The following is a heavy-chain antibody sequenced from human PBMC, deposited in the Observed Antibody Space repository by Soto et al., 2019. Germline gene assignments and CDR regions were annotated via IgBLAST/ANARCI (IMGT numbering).Heavy chain of an antibody. CDR3: AREDYYDSSGYYSTSFDY. CDR1: GFTFSSYA. J-gene: IGHJ4*02. CDR2: ISYDGSNK. D-gene: IGHD3-22*01. V-gene: IGHV3-30-3*01. Sequence: QVQLVESGGGVVQPGRSLRLSCAASGFTFSSYAMHWVRQAPGKGLEWGAVISYDGSNKYYADSVKGRFTISRDDSKNRLYLQMNSLKAEDTAVYYCAREDYYDSSGYYSTSFDYWGQGTLVTVS.